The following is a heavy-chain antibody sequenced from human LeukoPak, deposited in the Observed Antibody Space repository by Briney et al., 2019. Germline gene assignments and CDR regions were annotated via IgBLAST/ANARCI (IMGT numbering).Heavy chain of an antibody. Sequence: QPGGSLRLSCAASGFTFGSYEMNWVRQAPGKGLEWVALIGGDSASTYYADSLKGRFTISRDNSYNSLYLQMDRLRIEDTALYYCVKDLIVGDYYSSDNYYLPDAFDIWGQGTMVTVSS. CDR1: GFTFGSYE. CDR2: IGGDSAST. J-gene: IGHJ3*02. D-gene: IGHD3-10*01. V-gene: IGHV3-43*02. CDR3: VKDLIVGDYYSSDNYYLPDAFDI.